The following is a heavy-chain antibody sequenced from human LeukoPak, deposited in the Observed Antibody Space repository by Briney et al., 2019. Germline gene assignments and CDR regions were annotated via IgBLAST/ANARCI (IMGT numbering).Heavy chain of an antibody. V-gene: IGHV3-7*01. CDR2: MNQDGSAK. CDR1: GFTVSDSW. D-gene: IGHD3-16*01. J-gene: IGHJ6*02. CDR3: ATYTHWVAGDV. Sequence: GGSLRLSCAASGFTVSDSWMSWVRQAPGKGLEWVANMNQDGSAKGYVDSVKGRFTISRDNARNSLYLQMSSLRPEDTAVYYCATYTHWVAGDVWGQGTTVTVSS.